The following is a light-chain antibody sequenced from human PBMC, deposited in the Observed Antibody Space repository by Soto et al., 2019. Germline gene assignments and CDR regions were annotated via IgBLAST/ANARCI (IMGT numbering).Light chain of an antibody. CDR2: DNS. CDR3: QSYDSRLSAVV. J-gene: IGLJ2*01. Sequence: QSVLTQPPSASGSPGQSVTISCTGSSSDIGGYDFVSWYQQHPGKVPKLLIYDNSNRPSGVPDRFSGSKSGTSASLAITGLQAEDGTDYYCQSYDSRLSAVVFGGGTKLTVL. CDR1: SSDIGGYDF. V-gene: IGLV2-8*01.